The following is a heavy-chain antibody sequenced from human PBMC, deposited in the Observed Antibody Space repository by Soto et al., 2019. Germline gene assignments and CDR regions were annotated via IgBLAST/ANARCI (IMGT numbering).Heavy chain of an antibody. CDR2: IRSKANSYAT. Sequence: GGSLRLSCAASGFTFSGSAMHWVRQASGKGLEWVGRIRSKANSYATAYAASVKGRFTISRDDSKNTAYLQMNSLKTEDTAVYYCTRRELLYRDAFDIWGQGTMVTVSS. V-gene: IGHV3-73*01. D-gene: IGHD2-2*02. CDR3: TRRELLYRDAFDI. J-gene: IGHJ3*02. CDR1: GFTFSGSA.